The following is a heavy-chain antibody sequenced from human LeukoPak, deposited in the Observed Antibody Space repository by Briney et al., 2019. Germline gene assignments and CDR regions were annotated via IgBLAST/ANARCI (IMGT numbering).Heavy chain of an antibody. J-gene: IGHJ4*02. Sequence: GTSLRLSCAASGFTFSSYAMSWVRQAPGKGLEWVALTSYDGTYKYYADSVKGRFTISRDNSKKTVYLQINSLRAEDTAVYYCARGRAEWLVFAFFDYWGKGTLVTVSS. V-gene: IGHV3-30-3*01. D-gene: IGHD3-3*01. CDR2: TSYDGTYK. CDR3: ARGRAEWLVFAFFDY. CDR1: GFTFSSYA.